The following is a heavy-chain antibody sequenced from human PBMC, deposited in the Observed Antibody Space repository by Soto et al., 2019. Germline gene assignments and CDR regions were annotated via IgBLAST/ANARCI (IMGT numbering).Heavy chain of an antibody. CDR2: IYYSGST. V-gene: IGHV4-59*08. CDR3: ARTYYYGSGSYQEGFDY. CDR1: GGSISSYY. J-gene: IGHJ4*02. Sequence: SETLSLTCTVSGGSISSYYWSWIRQPPGKGLEWIGYIYYSGSTNYNPSLKSRVTISVDTSKNQFSLKLSSVTAADTAVYYCARTYYYGSGSYQEGFDYWGQGTLVTVSS. D-gene: IGHD3-10*01.